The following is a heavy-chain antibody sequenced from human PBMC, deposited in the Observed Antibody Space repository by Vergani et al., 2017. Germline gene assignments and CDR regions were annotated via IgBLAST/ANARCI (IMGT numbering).Heavy chain of an antibody. D-gene: IGHD3-22*01. V-gene: IGHV1-69*01. CDR3: ASIPTREQTYYDSSGSRGNDY. CDR2: IIPIFGTA. CDR1: GGTFSSYA. J-gene: IGHJ4*02. Sequence: QVQLVQSGAEVKKPGSSVKVSCKASGGTFSSYAISWVRQAPGQGLEWMGGIIPIFGTANYAQKFQGRVTITADESTSTAYMELSSLRSEDTAVYYCASIPTREQTYYDSSGSRGNDYWGQGTLVTVSS.